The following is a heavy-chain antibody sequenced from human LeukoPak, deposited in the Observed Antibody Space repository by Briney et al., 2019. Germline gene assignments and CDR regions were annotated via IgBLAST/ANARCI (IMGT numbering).Heavy chain of an antibody. Sequence: ASVKVSCKASGYTFPSYDINWVRQATGQGLEWMGWMNPDSGNTGYAQKFQGRVTMTRNTSISTAYMELSSLRSEDTAVYYCARVVGGYAYYYYYYMDVWGKGTTVTVSS. J-gene: IGHJ6*03. D-gene: IGHD5-12*01. CDR1: GYTFPSYD. V-gene: IGHV1-8*01. CDR2: MNPDSGNT. CDR3: ARVVGGYAYYYYYYMDV.